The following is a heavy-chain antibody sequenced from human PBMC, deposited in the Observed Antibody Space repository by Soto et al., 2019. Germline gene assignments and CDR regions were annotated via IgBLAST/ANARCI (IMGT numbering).Heavy chain of an antibody. V-gene: IGHV3-13*01. Sequence: SLRLSCAASGFTFSSCDMHWVRQPTGKGLEWVSAIGTAGDTYYPGSVKGRFTISREDAKNSLYLQMNSLRAEDTAVYYCASAIGRGRRGSNSYDYWGQGTLVTVSS. D-gene: IGHD2-2*01. CDR3: ASAIGRGRRGSNSYDY. CDR1: GFTFSSCD. CDR2: IGTAGDT. J-gene: IGHJ4*02.